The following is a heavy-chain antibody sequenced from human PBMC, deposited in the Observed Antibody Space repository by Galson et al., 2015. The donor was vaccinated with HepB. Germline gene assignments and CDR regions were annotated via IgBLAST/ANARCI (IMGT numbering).Heavy chain of an antibody. J-gene: IGHJ5*02. V-gene: IGHV1-18*04. CDR1: GYTFSTYS. CDR2: MRPDNRET. Sequence: SVKVSCKASGYTFSTYSITWVRQAPGQGLEWMGWMRPDNRETNYARKFQDRVSMTTDTFTNTAYMELRSLRSDDTAVYYCARGALVGVVDGSLNNWFDPWGQGTLVTVSS. CDR3: ARGALVGVVDGSLNNWFDP. D-gene: IGHD2-15*01.